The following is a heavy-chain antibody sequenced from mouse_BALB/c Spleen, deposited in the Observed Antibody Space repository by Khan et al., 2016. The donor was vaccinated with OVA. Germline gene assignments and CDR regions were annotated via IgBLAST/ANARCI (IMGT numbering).Heavy chain of an antibody. Sequence: EVELVESGPGLVQPSQSLSLTCTVTDYSITSEYTWNWLRQFPGKKLEWMGFISYSGNTRYNPSLKSRISITRDTSKNQFFLQLNSVTSEDTATYYCARKDYYDYDPFPFWGQGTLVTVSA. J-gene: IGHJ3*01. CDR1: DYSITSEYT. CDR2: ISYSGNT. CDR3: ARKDYYDYDPFPF. V-gene: IGHV3-2*02. D-gene: IGHD2-4*01.